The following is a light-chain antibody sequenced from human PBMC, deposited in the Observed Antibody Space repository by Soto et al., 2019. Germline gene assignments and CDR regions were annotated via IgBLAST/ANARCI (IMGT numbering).Light chain of an antibody. CDR2: GAS. Sequence: EIVLTQSPGTLSLSPGERATLSCRTSQRVSSSYLAWYQQKPGKAPRLLIYGASSRATGIPDRFSGSESGNDFTLTISRLEPEDFAVYYCQQYGRSWWTFGQGTKVEIK. V-gene: IGKV3-20*01. CDR1: QRVSSSY. CDR3: QQYGRSWWT. J-gene: IGKJ1*01.